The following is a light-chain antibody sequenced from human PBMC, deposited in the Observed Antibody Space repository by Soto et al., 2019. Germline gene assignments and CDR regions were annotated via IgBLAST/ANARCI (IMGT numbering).Light chain of an antibody. V-gene: IGKV3D-15*01. CDR3: QQYNNWRT. Sequence: EIVLTQSPGTLSLSPGERATLSCRASQSVSNNLAWYQQKPGQAPRLLIYDASNRATGIPARFSGSGSGTDFTLTISSLQSEDFAVYYCQQYNNWRTFGQGTKVDIK. CDR2: DAS. J-gene: IGKJ1*01. CDR1: QSVSNN.